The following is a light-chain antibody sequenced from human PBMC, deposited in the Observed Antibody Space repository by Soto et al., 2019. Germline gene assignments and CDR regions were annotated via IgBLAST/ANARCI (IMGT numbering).Light chain of an antibody. CDR1: QSVSSN. J-gene: IGKJ5*01. V-gene: IGKV3D-15*01. Sequence: EIVMTQSPATLSVSPGERATLSCRASQSVSSNLAWYQQKPGQAPRLLIYGASNRATGIPDRFSGSGSGTDFTLTVSSLQPEDVAVYYCQQYFGTPITFGQGTRLEIK. CDR2: GAS. CDR3: QQYFGTPIT.